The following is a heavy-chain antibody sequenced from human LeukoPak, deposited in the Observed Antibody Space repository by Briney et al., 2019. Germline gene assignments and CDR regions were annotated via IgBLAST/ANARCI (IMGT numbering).Heavy chain of an antibody. D-gene: IGHD6-19*01. CDR1: GFTFSSYS. J-gene: IGHJ4*02. Sequence: GGSLRLSCAASGFTFSSYSMNWVRQAPGKGLEWVSSISSSSSYIYYADSVKGRFTISRDNAKSSLYLQMNSLRAEDTAVYYCAREGSSGWFFDYWGQGTLVTVSS. V-gene: IGHV3-21*01. CDR3: AREGSSGWFFDY. CDR2: ISSSSSYI.